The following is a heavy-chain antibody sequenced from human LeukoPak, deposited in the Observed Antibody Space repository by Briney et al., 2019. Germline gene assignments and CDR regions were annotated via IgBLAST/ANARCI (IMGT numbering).Heavy chain of an antibody. V-gene: IGHV3-23*01. J-gene: IGHJ3*02. CDR1: GFTLSTYA. CDR3: AKDRGYDSSYAFDT. D-gene: IGHD3-22*01. CDR2: ISVSGGSI. Sequence: PGGSLRLSCADSGFTLSTYAMSWVRQAPGKGLDWVSTISVSGGSISYADSVRGRFTISRDNSKNTLYLQMDSLRAEDTAVYFCAKDRGYDSSYAFDTWGQGTTVTVSS.